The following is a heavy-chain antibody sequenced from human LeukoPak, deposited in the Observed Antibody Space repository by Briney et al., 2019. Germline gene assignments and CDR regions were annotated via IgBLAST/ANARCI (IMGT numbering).Heavy chain of an antibody. CDR3: ARAPVSSSYRWYFDL. V-gene: IGHV4-30-4*08. Sequence: PSETLSLTCTVSGGSISSGSYYWSWIRQPPGKGLEWIGYIYDSGSTYHNPSLKSRVTISVDTSKNQFSLKLSSVTAADTAVYYCARAPVSSSYRWYFDLWGRGTLVTVSS. D-gene: IGHD3-16*02. CDR2: IYDSGST. J-gene: IGHJ2*01. CDR1: GGSISSGSYY.